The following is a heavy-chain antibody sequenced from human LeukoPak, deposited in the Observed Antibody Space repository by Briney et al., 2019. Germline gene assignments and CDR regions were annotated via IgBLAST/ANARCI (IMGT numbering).Heavy chain of an antibody. CDR2: LSGDGSSI. CDR3: ARASTTVPNLLDN. J-gene: IGHJ4*02. Sequence: GGSLRLSCSASGFTFSTYAMHWVRHAPGKRLLWVSRLSGDGSSIKYADSLKGRFTISRDNAKNTLYLQMDSLRADDTAVYFCARASTTVPNLLDNWGQGTLVSVSS. V-gene: IGHV3-74*03. D-gene: IGHD4-17*01. CDR1: GFTFSTYA.